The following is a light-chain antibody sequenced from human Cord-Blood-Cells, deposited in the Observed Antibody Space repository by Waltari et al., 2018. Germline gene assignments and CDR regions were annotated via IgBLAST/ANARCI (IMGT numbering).Light chain of an antibody. Sequence: EIVMTQSPATLSVSPGERATLSCRASQSVSSNLAWYQQKPGQAPRLLICGASTRATGIPARFSGSGSGTEFTLTISSLQSEDFAVDYCQQYNNWPPLTFGGGTKVEIK. CDR1: QSVSSN. V-gene: IGKV3-15*01. J-gene: IGKJ4*01. CDR2: GAS. CDR3: QQYNNWPPLT.